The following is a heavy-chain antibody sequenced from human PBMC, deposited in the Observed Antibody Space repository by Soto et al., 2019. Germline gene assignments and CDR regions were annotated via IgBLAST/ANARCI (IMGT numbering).Heavy chain of an antibody. V-gene: IGHV4-34*01. CDR1: GGSFSGYY. CDR3: ARGWIFGVVTSWFDP. J-gene: IGHJ5*02. CDR2: INHSGST. D-gene: IGHD3-3*01. Sequence: PSETLSLTCAVYGGSFSGYYWSWIRQPPGKGLEWIGEINHSGSTNYNPSLKSRVTISVDTSKNQFSLKLSSVTAADTAVYYCARGWIFGVVTSWFDPWGQGTLVTVSS.